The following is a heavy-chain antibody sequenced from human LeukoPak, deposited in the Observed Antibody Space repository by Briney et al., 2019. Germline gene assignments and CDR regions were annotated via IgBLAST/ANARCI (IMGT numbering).Heavy chain of an antibody. V-gene: IGHV4-59*01. D-gene: IGHD1-26*01. J-gene: IGHJ6*02. Sequence: PSETLSLTCTVSGGSISSYYWSWIRQPPGKGLEWIGYVYYSGRTNYNPSLKSQVTISVDTSKNQFSLKLSSVTAADTAVYYCARTFSESYYYYGMDVWGQGTTVTVSS. CDR1: GGSISSYY. CDR2: VYYSGRT. CDR3: ARTFSESYYYYGMDV.